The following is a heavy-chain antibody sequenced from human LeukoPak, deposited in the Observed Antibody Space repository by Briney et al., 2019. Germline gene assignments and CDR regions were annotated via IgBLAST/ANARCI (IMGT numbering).Heavy chain of an antibody. D-gene: IGHD3-22*01. CDR2: TNHSGST. CDR1: GGSFSGYY. J-gene: IGHJ3*02. CDR3: ARGGTSSGYLGPSDAFDI. Sequence: PSETLSLTCAVYGGSFSGYYWSWIRQPPGKGLEWIGETNHSGSTNYNPSLKSRVTISVDTSKNQFSLKLSSVTAADTAVYYCARGGTSSGYLGPSDAFDIWGQGTMVTVSS. V-gene: IGHV4-34*01.